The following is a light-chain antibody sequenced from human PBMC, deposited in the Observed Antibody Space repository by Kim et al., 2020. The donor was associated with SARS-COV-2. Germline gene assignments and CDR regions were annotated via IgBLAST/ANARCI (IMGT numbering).Light chain of an antibody. V-gene: IGLV3-19*01. CDR2: GKN. CDR3: NSRDSNDNVV. Sequence: VALGQTVRITCQGGSLRSYYATWYQQKQGQAPILVIYGKNNRPSGIPDRFSGSSSGNTASLTITGTQAGDEADYYCNSRDSNDNVVFGGGTQLTVL. CDR1: SLRSYY. J-gene: IGLJ2*01.